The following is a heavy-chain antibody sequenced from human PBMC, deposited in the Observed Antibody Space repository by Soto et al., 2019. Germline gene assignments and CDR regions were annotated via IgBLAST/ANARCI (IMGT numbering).Heavy chain of an antibody. V-gene: IGHV3-64D*06. CDR3: VKLTDY. J-gene: IGHJ4*02. CDR1: GFTFSTYD. CDR2: ISPTGVST. D-gene: IGHD3-9*01. Sequence: GGSLRLSCSPSGFTFSTYDVHWVRQAPGKGLEFVAGISPTGVSTYYADSVKGRSTISRDNSKNTLYLQMSSLRPDDTAVYYCVKLTDYWGQGALVTVSS.